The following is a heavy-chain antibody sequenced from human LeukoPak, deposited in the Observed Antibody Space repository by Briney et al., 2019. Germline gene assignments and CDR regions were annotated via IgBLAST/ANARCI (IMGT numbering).Heavy chain of an antibody. D-gene: IGHD3-10*01. J-gene: IGHJ4*02. CDR1: GYTFTTYG. Sequence: ASVKVSCKASGYTFTTYGITWVRQAPGQGLDYMGWISVDNGNTHYAQKLQGRVIMTTDTSASTAYMELRSLRSDDTAVYYCARDRNYYGSGSYFWGQGTLVTVSS. V-gene: IGHV1-18*01. CDR2: ISVDNGNT. CDR3: ARDRNYYGSGSYF.